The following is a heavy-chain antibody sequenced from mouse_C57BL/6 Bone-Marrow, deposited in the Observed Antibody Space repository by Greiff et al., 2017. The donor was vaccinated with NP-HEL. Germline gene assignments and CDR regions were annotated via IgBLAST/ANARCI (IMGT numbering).Heavy chain of an antibody. CDR1: GFSLSTFGMG. CDR2: IWWDDDK. V-gene: IGHV8-8*01. J-gene: IGHJ2*01. D-gene: IGHD2-14*01. Sequence: QVTLKVSGPGILQPSQTLSLTCSFSGFSLSTFGMGVGWMRQPSGKGLEWLAHIWWDDDKYYNPALKSRPPISKDTSKNQVFLKIAIVATADTATYYCARASYRNFDCWGQGTTLTVSS. CDR3: ARASYRNFDC.